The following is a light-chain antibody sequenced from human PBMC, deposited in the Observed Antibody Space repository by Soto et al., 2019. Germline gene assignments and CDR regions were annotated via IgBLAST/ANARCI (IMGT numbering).Light chain of an antibody. J-gene: IGKJ1*01. Sequence: DSVLTQSPGTLSLSPGEGATLSCRASQSIRRGYLAWYQQKPGQAPRLLIYGTSSRATGVPDRFSGSGSGTDFTLTISRLEPEDFAVYYCQQYGSSGTFGQGTKVDIK. CDR2: GTS. CDR1: QSIRRGY. CDR3: QQYGSSGT. V-gene: IGKV3-20*01.